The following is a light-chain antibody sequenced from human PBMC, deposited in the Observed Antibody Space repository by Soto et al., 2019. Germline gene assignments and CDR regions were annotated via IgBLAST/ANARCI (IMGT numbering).Light chain of an antibody. CDR3: QQSNSYSRT. CDR1: QRISSW. Sequence: DIQMTQSPSTLSASVGDRVTITCRASQRISSWLAWYQQKPGKAPKLLIYKASSLESGVPSRFSGSGSGTQFTLTISSLQPDDFATYYCQQSNSYSRTFGQGTKVDIK. CDR2: KAS. J-gene: IGKJ1*01. V-gene: IGKV1-5*03.